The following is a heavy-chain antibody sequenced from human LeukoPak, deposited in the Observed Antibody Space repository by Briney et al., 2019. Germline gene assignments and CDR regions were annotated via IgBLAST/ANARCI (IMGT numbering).Heavy chain of an antibody. CDR1: GFTFSGYG. D-gene: IGHD6-13*01. CDR2: IRYDGSDE. V-gene: IGHV3-30*02. CDR3: AKGPPSSSPRAAY. J-gene: IGHJ4*02. Sequence: GGSLTLSCAASGFTFSGYGMHWVRQAPGQGLEWVGYIRYDGSDEYYADSVKGRFTISRDNSKNTLYLQMNSLRGEDASVYYCAKGPPSSSPRAAYWGQGILATVSS.